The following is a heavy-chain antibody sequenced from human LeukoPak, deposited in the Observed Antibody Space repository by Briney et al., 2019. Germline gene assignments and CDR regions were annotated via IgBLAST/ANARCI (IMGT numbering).Heavy chain of an antibody. Sequence: GGSLRLSCAASGYTFDAYAMHWVRQAPGKGLEWVALISHDGTSKYYADSVKGRFTISRDNSRNTLWLQMNSLRAEDRAVYYCARGNVPMTLFDYWGQGTLVTVSS. CDR2: ISHDGTSK. V-gene: IGHV3-30-3*01. D-gene: IGHD3-22*01. CDR1: GYTFDAYA. CDR3: ARGNVPMTLFDY. J-gene: IGHJ4*02.